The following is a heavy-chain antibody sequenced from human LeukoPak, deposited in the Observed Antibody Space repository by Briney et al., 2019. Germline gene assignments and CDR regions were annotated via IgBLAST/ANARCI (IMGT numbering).Heavy chain of an antibody. Sequence: SETLSVTCTVSGGSISSYYWSWIRQPPGKGLEWIGYVYYSGNTNYNPSLKSRVTISVETSKNQFSLKLSSVTAADTAVYYCARARTRDGYNLGFDYWGQGTLVTVSS. V-gene: IGHV4-59*01. J-gene: IGHJ4*02. D-gene: IGHD5-24*01. CDR2: VYYSGNT. CDR3: ARARTRDGYNLGFDY. CDR1: GGSISSYY.